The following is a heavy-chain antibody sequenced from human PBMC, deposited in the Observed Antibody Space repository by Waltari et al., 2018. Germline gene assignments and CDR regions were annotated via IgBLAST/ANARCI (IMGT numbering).Heavy chain of an antibody. Sequence: QVQLVQSGAEVKKPGSSVKVSCKASGGTFSSYTISWVRQAPGQGLEWMGRRIPSRGIANYAQRFQGRVRITTDKSTRTGYMELSSLRSEDTAVYYCARTGDQIAAAGPDYWGQGTLVTVSS. J-gene: IGHJ4*02. CDR1: GGTFSSYT. CDR3: ARTGDQIAAAGPDY. D-gene: IGHD6-13*01. V-gene: IGHV1-69*02. CDR2: RIPSRGIA.